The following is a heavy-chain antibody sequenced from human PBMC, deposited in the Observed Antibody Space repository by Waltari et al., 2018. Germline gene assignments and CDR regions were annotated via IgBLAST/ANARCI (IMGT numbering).Heavy chain of an antibody. CDR3: AREWVVQGVSYYYYGMDV. D-gene: IGHD3-10*01. Sequence: QVQLVQSGAEVKKPGSSVKVSCKASGGTFSSYAISWVRQAPGQGLEWMGVIIPIFGTANYAQKFQCRVTITTDESTSTAYMELSSLSSEDTAVYYCAREWVVQGVSYYYYGMDVWGQGTTVTVSS. CDR2: IIPIFGTA. J-gene: IGHJ6*02. V-gene: IGHV1-69*05. CDR1: GGTFSSYA.